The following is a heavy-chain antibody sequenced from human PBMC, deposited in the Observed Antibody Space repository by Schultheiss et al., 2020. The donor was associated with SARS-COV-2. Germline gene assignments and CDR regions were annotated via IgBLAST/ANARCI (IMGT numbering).Heavy chain of an antibody. Sequence: SETLSLTCTVSGGSISSGGYYWSWIRQSPGRGLEWIGYIYYSGSVYYNPSLKSRVTISVDTSKNQFSLKLSSVTAADTAVYYCARGANFWSGYYDRAEYFQHWGQGTLVTVSS. V-gene: IGHV4-31*03. CDR3: ARGANFWSGYYDRAEYFQH. CDR1: GGSISSGGYY. CDR2: IYYSGSV. J-gene: IGHJ1*01. D-gene: IGHD3-3*01.